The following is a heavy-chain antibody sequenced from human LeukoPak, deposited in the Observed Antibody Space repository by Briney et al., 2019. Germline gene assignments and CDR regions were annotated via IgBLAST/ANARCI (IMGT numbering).Heavy chain of an antibody. CDR2: INHSGST. CDR3: ARQAAADY. Sequence: SETLSLTCAVYGGSFSGYYWSWIRQPPGKGLEWIGEINHSGSTNYNPSLKNRVTISVDTSKNQFSLKLSSVTAADTAVYYCARQAAADYWGQGTLVTVSS. J-gene: IGHJ4*02. CDR1: GGSFSGYY. D-gene: IGHD6-13*01. V-gene: IGHV4-34*01.